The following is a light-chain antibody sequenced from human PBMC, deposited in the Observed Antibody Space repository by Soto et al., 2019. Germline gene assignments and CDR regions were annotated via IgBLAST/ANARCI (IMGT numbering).Light chain of an antibody. Sequence: QSALTQPRSVSGSPGQSVTISCTGTSSDVGGYNYVSWYQQHPGKAPKLMIYDVSKRPSGVPDRFSGSKSGNTASLTISGFQAEDEADYYCCSYAGRTVVFGGGTKLTVL. CDR1: SSDVGGYNY. J-gene: IGLJ2*01. CDR2: DVS. V-gene: IGLV2-11*01. CDR3: CSYAGRTVV.